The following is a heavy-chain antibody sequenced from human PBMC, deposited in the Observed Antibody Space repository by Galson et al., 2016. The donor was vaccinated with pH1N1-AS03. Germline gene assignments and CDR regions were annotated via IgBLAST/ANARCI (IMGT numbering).Heavy chain of an antibody. V-gene: IGHV6-1*01. D-gene: IGHD1/OR15-1a*01. CDR2: TYYRSTWYY. J-gene: IGHJ1*01. Sequence: CAISGDSVSSDRSAWNWIRQSPSRGLEWLGRTYYRSTWYYDYAVSVESRMTIRPDTSKNQVSLQLNPVTPEDTAVYYCARGGLGTTGSLFQHWGQGTLVTVPS. CDR3: ARGGLGTTGSLFQH. CDR1: GDSVSSDRSA.